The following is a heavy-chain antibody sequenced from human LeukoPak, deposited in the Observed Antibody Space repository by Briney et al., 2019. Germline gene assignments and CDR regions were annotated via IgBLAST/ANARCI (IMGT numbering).Heavy chain of an antibody. D-gene: IGHD3-22*01. Sequence: ASVTVSCKVSGYTLTELSMHWVRQAPGKGLEWLGGFDPEDGETIYAQKFQGRVTMTEDTSTDTAYMELSSLRSEDTAVYYCAPSASYDSSGYTFDYWGQGTLVTVSS. CDR1: GYTLTELS. V-gene: IGHV1-24*01. CDR2: FDPEDGET. J-gene: IGHJ4*02. CDR3: APSASYDSSGYTFDY.